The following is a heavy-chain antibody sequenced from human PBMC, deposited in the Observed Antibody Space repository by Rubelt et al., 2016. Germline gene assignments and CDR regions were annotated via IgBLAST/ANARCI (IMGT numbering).Heavy chain of an antibody. CDR3: ARRVRGTSYTWFDP. CDR2: ISGSGGST. CDR1: GFTFSSYA. J-gene: IGHJ5*02. D-gene: IGHD2-2*01. V-gene: IGHV3-23*01. Sequence: GFTFSSYAMSWVRQAPGKGLEWVSGISGSGGSTYYADSVKGRFTISRDNAKNTLYLQMNSLRAEDTAVYYCARRVRGTSYTWFDPWGQGTLVTVSS.